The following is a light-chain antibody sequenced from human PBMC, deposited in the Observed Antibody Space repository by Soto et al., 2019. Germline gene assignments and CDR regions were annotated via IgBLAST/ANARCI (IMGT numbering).Light chain of an antibody. CDR2: DNN. CDR3: GTWDSSLSTGL. Sequence: QSVLTQPPSVSAAPGQKVTISCSGSTFNIGNNFVSWYQQLPGTAPKLLIYDNNKRPSGIPDRFSGSKSGTSATLGITGLRTGDEADYYCGTWDSSLSTGLFGGGTKVTVL. V-gene: IGLV1-51*01. CDR1: TFNIGNNF. J-gene: IGLJ2*01.